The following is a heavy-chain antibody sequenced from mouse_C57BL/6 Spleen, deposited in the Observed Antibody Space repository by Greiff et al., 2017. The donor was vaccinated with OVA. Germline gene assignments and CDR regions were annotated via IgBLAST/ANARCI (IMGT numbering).Heavy chain of an antibody. V-gene: IGHV1-52*01. Sequence: VQLQQPGAELVRPGSSVKLSCKASGYTFTSYWMHWVKQRPIQGLEWIGNIDPSDSETYYNQKFKDKVTLTVDKSSSTAYMQLSSLTSEDSAVYYYARGDMITTGYYYAMDYWGQGTSVTVSS. CDR3: ARGDMITTGYYYAMDY. D-gene: IGHD2-4*01. J-gene: IGHJ4*01. CDR2: IDPSDSET. CDR1: GYTFTSYW.